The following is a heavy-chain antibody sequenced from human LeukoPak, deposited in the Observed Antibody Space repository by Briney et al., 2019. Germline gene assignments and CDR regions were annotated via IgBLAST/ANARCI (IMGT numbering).Heavy chain of an antibody. CDR1: GYTFTSYG. CDR2: ISAYNGNT. J-gene: IGHJ3*02. Sequence: ASVKVSCKASGYTFTSYGISWVRQAPGQGLEWMGWISAYNGNTNYAQKLQGRVTMTTDTSTSTAYMELRSLRSDDTAVYYCARERATPHVWWLRSNAFDIWGQGTMVTVSS. V-gene: IGHV1-18*01. D-gene: IGHD5-12*01. CDR3: ARERATPHVWWLRSNAFDI.